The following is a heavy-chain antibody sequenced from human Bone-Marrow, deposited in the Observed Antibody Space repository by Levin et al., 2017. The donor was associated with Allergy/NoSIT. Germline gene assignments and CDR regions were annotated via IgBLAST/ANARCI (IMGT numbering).Heavy chain of an antibody. CDR3: AKDIGDWEDSALYYIDY. CDR1: GFTFDDHA. J-gene: IGHJ4*02. Sequence: SLKISCEASGFTFDDHAIHWVRQAPERGLEWVSFISFNGRTVGYADSVKGRFTISRDFAKNSVYLELKSLRVEDTALYFCAKDIGDWEDSALYYIDYWGQGTLVTVSS. V-gene: IGHV3-9*01. CDR2: ISFNGRTV. D-gene: IGHD3/OR15-3a*01.